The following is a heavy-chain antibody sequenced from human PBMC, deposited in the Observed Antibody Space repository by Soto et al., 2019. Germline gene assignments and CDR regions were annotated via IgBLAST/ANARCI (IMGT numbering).Heavy chain of an antibody. CDR1: GFSFRSYV. V-gene: IGHV3-30*18. Sequence: RESLTLSCAAYGFSFRSYVMHWVRQSPGKGLEWVALISFDGSNKYNADSVRGLYTISSDNSKSTLYLQMDILRPEDTAVYYCAKEFGWEVQLCHPYSNSGMDVWGQGTTVTVSS. CDR2: ISFDGSNK. D-gene: IGHD1-1*01. J-gene: IGHJ6*02. CDR3: AKEFGWEVQLCHPYSNSGMDV.